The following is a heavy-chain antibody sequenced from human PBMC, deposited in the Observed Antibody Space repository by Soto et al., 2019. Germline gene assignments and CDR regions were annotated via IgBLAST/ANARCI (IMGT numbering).Heavy chain of an antibody. CDR3: ARVITMVRGVTTLYYFDY. CDR1: GGSISSYY. Sequence: SETLSLTCTVSGGSISSYYWSWIRQPPGKGLEWIGYIYYSGSTNYNPPLKSRVTISVDTSKNQFSLKLSSVTAADTAVYYCARVITMVRGVTTLYYFDYWGQGTLVTVSS. V-gene: IGHV4-59*01. CDR2: IYYSGST. D-gene: IGHD3-10*01. J-gene: IGHJ4*02.